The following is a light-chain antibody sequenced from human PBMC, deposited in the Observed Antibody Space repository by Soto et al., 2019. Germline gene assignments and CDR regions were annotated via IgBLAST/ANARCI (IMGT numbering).Light chain of an antibody. CDR2: GAS. J-gene: IGKJ1*01. CDR1: QSVSSN. Sequence: EIVLTQSPATLSVSPGERATLSCRASQSVSSNLAWYQQKPGQAPRLLIFGASTRATGIPARFSGSGSGTEFTLTINSLQSEDFAVYYCQQYDTWTWTFGQGTKVDTK. CDR3: QQYDTWTWT. V-gene: IGKV3-15*01.